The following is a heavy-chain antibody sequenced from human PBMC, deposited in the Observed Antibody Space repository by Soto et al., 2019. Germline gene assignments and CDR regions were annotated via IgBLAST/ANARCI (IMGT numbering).Heavy chain of an antibody. Sequence: PGGSLRLSCAASGFTVSNNYMSWVRQAPGKGLEWVSIMYSGGSTYYTDSVKGRFTFSRDTSKNTLYLQMNSLRAEDTAVYYCARVATATTDYWGQGTLVTVS. CDR2: MYSGGST. CDR1: GFTVSNNY. J-gene: IGHJ4*02. D-gene: IGHD1-1*01. V-gene: IGHV3-53*01. CDR3: ARVATATTDY.